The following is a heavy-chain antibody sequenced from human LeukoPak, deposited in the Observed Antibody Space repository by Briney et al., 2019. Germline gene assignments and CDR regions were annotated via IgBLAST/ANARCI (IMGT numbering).Heavy chain of an antibody. V-gene: IGHV2-5*01. CDR3: AHLTTSACYYDY. CDR2: IYWNDDD. D-gene: IGHD1-1*01. J-gene: IGHJ4*02. Sequence: SGPTLVKPTETLTLTCTCSGFSVSSSGVAVGWIRQPPGKALEWLGHIYWNDDDRYSTSLRSRLTITRDTSENQVVLTMTNMDPVDTATYYCAHLTTSACYYDYWGQGTLVTVSS. CDR1: GFSVSSSGVA.